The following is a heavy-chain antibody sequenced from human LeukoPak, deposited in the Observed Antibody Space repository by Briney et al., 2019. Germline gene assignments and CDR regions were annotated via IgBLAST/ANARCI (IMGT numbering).Heavy chain of an antibody. CDR3: AKEGVRYFDWAHFDY. V-gene: IGHV3-23*01. CDR1: GFTFSSYG. CDR2: ISGSGGST. J-gene: IGHJ4*02. D-gene: IGHD3-9*01. Sequence: GGSLRLSWAASGFTFSSYGMSWVRQAPGKGLEWVSAISGSGGSTYYADSVKGRFTISRDNSKNTLYLQMNSLRAEDTAVYYCAKEGVRYFDWAHFDYWGQGTLVTVSS.